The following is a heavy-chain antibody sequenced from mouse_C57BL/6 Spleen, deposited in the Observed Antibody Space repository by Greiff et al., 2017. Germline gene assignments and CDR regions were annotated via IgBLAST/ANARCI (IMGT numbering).Heavy chain of an antibody. J-gene: IGHJ1*03. CDR2: IDPSDSYT. CDR3: ARLYYGSSYRYFDV. Sequence: VKLQQPGAELVKPGASVKLSCKASGYTFTSYWMQWVKQRPGQGLEWIGEIDPSDSYTNYNQKFKGKATLTVDTSSSTAYMQLSSLTSEDSAVYYCARLYYGSSYRYFDVWGTGTTVTVSS. D-gene: IGHD1-1*01. CDR1: GYTFTSYW. V-gene: IGHV1-50*01.